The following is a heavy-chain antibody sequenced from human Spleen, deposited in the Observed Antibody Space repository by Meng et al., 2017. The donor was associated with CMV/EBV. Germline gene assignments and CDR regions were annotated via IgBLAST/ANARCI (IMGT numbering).Heavy chain of an antibody. J-gene: IGHJ4*02. CDR1: GFTFSSYA. V-gene: IGHV3-30*04. Sequence: CAPSGFTFSSYAMHWVRQAPGKGLEWVAVISYDGSNKYYADSVKGRFTISRDNSKNTLYLQMNSLRAEDTAVYYCARDFSSSPYYFDYWGQGTLVTVSS. D-gene: IGHD6-6*01. CDR2: ISYDGSNK. CDR3: ARDFSSSPYYFDY.